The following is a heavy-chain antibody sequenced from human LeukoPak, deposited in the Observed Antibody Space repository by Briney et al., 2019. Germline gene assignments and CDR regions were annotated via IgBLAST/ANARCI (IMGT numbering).Heavy chain of an antibody. Sequence: ASVKVSCKASGGTFSSYTISWGRQAPGQGLEWMGRIIPILGIANYAQKFQGRVTITADKSTSTAYMELSSLRSEDTAVYYCARDHYGDYTPRYFDYWGQGTLVTVSS. CDR2: IIPILGIA. CDR3: ARDHYGDYTPRYFDY. V-gene: IGHV1-69*04. D-gene: IGHD4-17*01. CDR1: GGTFSSYT. J-gene: IGHJ4*02.